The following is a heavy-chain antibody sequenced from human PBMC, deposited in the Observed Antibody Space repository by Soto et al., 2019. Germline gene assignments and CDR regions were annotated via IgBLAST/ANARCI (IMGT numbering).Heavy chain of an antibody. CDR2: IGTLGDT. D-gene: IGHD3-9*01. Sequence: QLVASGGGLVQPGGSLRLSCVASGFILSTHDLHWVRDTPGEGLEWVSGIGTLGDTFYGASVKGRFTISRENAKNSWYIQMNSLTVGDTAVYYCGRGRSFDFASTPPPTFGPWGQGTLVTVSS. CDR3: GRGRSFDFASTPPPTFGP. V-gene: IGHV3-13*01. J-gene: IGHJ5*02. CDR1: GFILSTHD.